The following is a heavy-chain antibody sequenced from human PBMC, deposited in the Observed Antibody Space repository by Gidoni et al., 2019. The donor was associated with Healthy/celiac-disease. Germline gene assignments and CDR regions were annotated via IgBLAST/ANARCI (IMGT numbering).Heavy chain of an antibody. V-gene: IGHV1-18*04. CDR1: GYTFTSYG. CDR3: ARVHFSCSSTSCLLTSIDY. CDR2: ISAYNGNT. Sequence: QVQLVQSGAEVKKPGASVKVSCKASGYTFTSYGISWVRQAPGQGLEWMGWISAYNGNTNYAQKLQGRVTMTTDTSTSTAYMELRSLRSDDTAVYYCARVHFSCSSTSCLLTSIDYWGQGTLVTVSS. J-gene: IGHJ4*02. D-gene: IGHD2-2*01.